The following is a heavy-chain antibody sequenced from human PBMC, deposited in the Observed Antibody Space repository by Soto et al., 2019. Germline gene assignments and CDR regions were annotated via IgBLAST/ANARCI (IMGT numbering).Heavy chain of an antibody. V-gene: IGHV5-51*01. D-gene: IGHD6-6*01. Sequence: GESLKSSCKGSGYSFTIYCIGWVRQMPWKGLEWMGIIYPGDSDTRYSPSFQGQVTISADKSISTAYLQRSSLKASDTAMYYCARGASIAALAVVGDAFDIWGQGTMVTVSS. CDR3: ARGASIAALAVVGDAFDI. CDR2: IYPGDSDT. CDR1: GYSFTIYC. J-gene: IGHJ3*02.